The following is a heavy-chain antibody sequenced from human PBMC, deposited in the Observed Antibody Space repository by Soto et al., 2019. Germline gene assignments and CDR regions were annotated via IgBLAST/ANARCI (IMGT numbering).Heavy chain of an antibody. CDR3: ARIIGYCRNNDCSWAFDV. CDR2: FYPGDSTS. D-gene: IGHD2-15*01. V-gene: IGHV5-51*01. J-gene: IGHJ3*01. Sequence: GGSLKISRKPSGYSFISYWVAWVRQLPGKGLEWMGTFYPGDSTSTYSPSFQGQVTISVDTSITTAYLQLNSLKASDTAMYYYARIIGYCRNNDCSWAFDVWGQGTMVTVSS. CDR1: GYSFISYW.